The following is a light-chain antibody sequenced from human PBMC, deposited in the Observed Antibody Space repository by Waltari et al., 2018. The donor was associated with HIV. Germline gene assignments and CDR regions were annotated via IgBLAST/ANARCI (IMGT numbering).Light chain of an antibody. CDR2: WAS. J-gene: IGKJ2*01. V-gene: IGKV4-1*01. CDR1: QTIFYKSNNKNY. CDR3: QQFYRTPYT. Sequence: DIVMTHSPESLAVSLGERATINCKSSQTIFYKSNNKNYLAWYQRKPGQSPKLLVSWASNREFGVPDRFSGSGSGTDFTLTISSLQAEDVAVYYCQQFYRTPYTFGQGTRLEFK.